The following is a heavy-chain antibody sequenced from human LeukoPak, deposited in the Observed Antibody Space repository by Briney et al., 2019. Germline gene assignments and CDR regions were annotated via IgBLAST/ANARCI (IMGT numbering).Heavy chain of an antibody. D-gene: IGHD3-10*01. CDR2: ISSSGSTI. J-gene: IGHJ4*02. CDR3: ARGLKLLWFGELPNEFDY. Sequence: GGSLRLSCAASGFTFSSYTMNWVRQAPGKGLEWVSYISSSGSTIYYADSVKGRFTISRDNAKNSLYLQMNSLRAEDTAVYYCARGLKLLWFGELPNEFDYWGQGTLVTVSS. CDR1: GFTFSSYT. V-gene: IGHV3-48*04.